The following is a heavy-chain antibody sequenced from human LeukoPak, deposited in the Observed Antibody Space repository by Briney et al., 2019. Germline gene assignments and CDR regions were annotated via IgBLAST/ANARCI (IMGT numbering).Heavy chain of an antibody. CDR2: INHSGST. CDR1: GGSFSGYY. Sequence: SETLSLTCAVYGGSFSGYYWSWIRQPPGKGLEWIGEINHSGSTNYNPSLKSRVTISVDTSKNQFSLKLSSVTAADTAVYYCARAAVAGTDYWGLGTLVTVSS. J-gene: IGHJ4*02. CDR3: ARAAVAGTDY. V-gene: IGHV4-34*01. D-gene: IGHD6-19*01.